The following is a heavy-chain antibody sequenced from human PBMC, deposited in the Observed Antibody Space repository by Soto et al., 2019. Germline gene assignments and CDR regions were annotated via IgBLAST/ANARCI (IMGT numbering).Heavy chain of an antibody. Sequence: QVQLVESGGGLVKPGGSLRLSCAASGFILSDSYMSWIRQAPGKGLEWVSYIVGSTKYYADSVKGRCTISRDNAKNSLYLQMNSLRAEDTAVYYCARGRGYCSGSSCYLGYYYYMDVWGKGTTVTVSS. CDR1: GFILSDSY. V-gene: IGHV3-11*01. CDR2: IVGSTK. CDR3: ARGRGYCSGSSCYLGYYYYMDV. J-gene: IGHJ6*03. D-gene: IGHD2-2*01.